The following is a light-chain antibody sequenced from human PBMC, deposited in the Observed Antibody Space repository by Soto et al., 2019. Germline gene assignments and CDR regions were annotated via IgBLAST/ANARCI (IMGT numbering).Light chain of an antibody. J-gene: IGKJ3*01. CDR3: QQLNSYPPF. CDR2: AAS. Sequence: DIQLTQSPSFLSASVGDRVTITCRASQGISSYLAWYQQKPGKAPKLLIYAASTLQSGVPSRFSGSGSGTEFTLTISSLQPKDFATYYCQQLNSYPPFFGPGTKVDIK. CDR1: QGISSY. V-gene: IGKV1-9*01.